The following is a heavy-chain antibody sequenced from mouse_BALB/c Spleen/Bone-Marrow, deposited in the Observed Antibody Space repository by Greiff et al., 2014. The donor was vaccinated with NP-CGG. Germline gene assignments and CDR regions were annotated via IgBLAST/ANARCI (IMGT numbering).Heavy chain of an antibody. CDR3: TRPGYFYGSGPYAMDY. V-gene: IGHV1-69*02. CDR1: GYTFTSYW. CDR2: IYPSDSYT. J-gene: IGHJ4*01. Sequence: VQLQQSGAELVRPEASVKLSCKASGYTFTSYWINWVKQRPGQGLEWIGNIYPSDSYTNYNQKFKDKATLTVDKSSSTAYMRLSSPTSEDSAVYYCTRPGYFYGSGPYAMDYWGQGTSVTVSS. D-gene: IGHD1-1*01.